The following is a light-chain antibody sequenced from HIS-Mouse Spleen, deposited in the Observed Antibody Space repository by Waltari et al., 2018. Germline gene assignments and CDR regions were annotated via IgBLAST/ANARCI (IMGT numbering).Light chain of an antibody. CDR2: WAS. CDR3: QQYYSTLPYT. V-gene: IGKV4-1*01. CDR1: QSVLYSSNNKNY. Sequence: DIVMTQSPDSLAVSLGERATINCKSSQSVLYSSNNKNYLAWYQQKPGQPPKLLIYWASTRESGVPDRFSGSGSGTDFTLTISSLQAEDEAVYYCQQYYSTLPYTFGQGTKLEIK. J-gene: IGKJ2*01.